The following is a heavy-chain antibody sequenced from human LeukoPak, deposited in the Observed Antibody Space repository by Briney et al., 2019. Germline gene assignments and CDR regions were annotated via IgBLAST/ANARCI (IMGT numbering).Heavy chain of an antibody. D-gene: IGHD3-22*01. CDR3: ARPDYYDSSGYYHRAAFDI. CDR2: IYYSGST. Sequence: PSQTLSLTCTVSGGSISSSSYYWGWIRQPPGKGLEWIGSIYYSGSTYYNPSLKSRVTISVDTSKNQFSLKLSSVTAADTAVYYCARPDYYDSSGYYHRAAFDIWGQGTMVTVSS. CDR1: GGSISSSSYY. V-gene: IGHV4-39*07. J-gene: IGHJ3*02.